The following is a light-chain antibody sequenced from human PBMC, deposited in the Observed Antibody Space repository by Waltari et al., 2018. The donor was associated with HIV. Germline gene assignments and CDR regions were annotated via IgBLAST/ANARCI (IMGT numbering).Light chain of an antibody. CDR2: EVT. Sequence: QSALTQQASVSGSLGQSITISCNGNSANIRKYNLVSWYQQHPAKAPQLSIYEVTMKPTGVSSRLSASKSDNTASLAISGLQAEDEATYVSGSYAEATYVFVFG. CDR3: GSYAEATYVFV. V-gene: IGLV2-23*02. J-gene: IGLJ1*01. CDR1: SANIRKYNL.